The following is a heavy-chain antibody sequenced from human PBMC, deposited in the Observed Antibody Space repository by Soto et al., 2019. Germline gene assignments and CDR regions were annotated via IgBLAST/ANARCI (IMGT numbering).Heavy chain of an antibody. J-gene: IGHJ3*02. V-gene: IGHV3-15*01. D-gene: IGHD2-15*01. CDR3: TTSIYCSGGSCFDAFDI. CDR1: GFTFSNAW. Sequence: GGSLRLSCAASGFTFSNAWMSWVSQAPGKGLEWVGRIKSKTDGGTTDYAAPVKGRFTISRDDSKNTLYLQMNSLKTEDTAVYYCTTSIYCSGGSCFDAFDIWGQGTMVTVSS. CDR2: IKSKTDGGTT.